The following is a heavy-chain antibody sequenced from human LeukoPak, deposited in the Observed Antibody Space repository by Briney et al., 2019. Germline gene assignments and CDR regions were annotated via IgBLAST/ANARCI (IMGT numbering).Heavy chain of an antibody. D-gene: IGHD5-12*01. J-gene: IGHJ4*02. CDR1: GGSFSGYY. Sequence: SETLSLTCAVYGGSFSGYYWSWIRQHPGKGLEWIGYIYYSGSTYYNPSLKSRVTISVDTSKNQFSLKLSSVTAADTAVYYCARAVDSPYYFDYWGQGTLVTVSS. V-gene: IGHV4-31*11. CDR2: IYYSGST. CDR3: ARAVDSPYYFDY.